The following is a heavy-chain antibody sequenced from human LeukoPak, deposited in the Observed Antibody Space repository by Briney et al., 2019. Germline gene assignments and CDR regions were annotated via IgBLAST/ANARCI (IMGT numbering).Heavy chain of an antibody. D-gene: IGHD3-10*01. CDR1: GFTFSSYA. CDR3: SVMHRYYEGGGYGAQ. CDR2: ISTNGGST. V-gene: IGHV3-23*01. J-gene: IGHJ4*02. Sequence: GGSLRLSCEASGFTFSSYAMSWVRQAPGKGLEWVSGISTNGGSTSYADSVKGRLTISRDNPRNMLYMEMNSLRAEDTAVYYCSVMHRYYEGGGYGAQGGQEPLVPVSS.